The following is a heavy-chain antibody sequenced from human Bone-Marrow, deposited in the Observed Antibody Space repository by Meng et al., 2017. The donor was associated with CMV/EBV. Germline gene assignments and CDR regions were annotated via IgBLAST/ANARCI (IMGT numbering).Heavy chain of an antibody. CDR1: GLMFSSYA. V-gene: IGHV3-30-3*01. CDR3: SKDKWGAGRMVYGPFDY. CDR2: ISYDGSRK. J-gene: IGHJ4*02. D-gene: IGHD2-8*01. Sequence: GESLKISCEASGLMFSSYAMYWVRQAPGKGPEWVAVISYDGSRKNYADSVKGRFTISRDNSKNTLILQMNSLRAEDTAVYYCSKDKWGAGRMVYGPFDYWGQGTLVTVSS.